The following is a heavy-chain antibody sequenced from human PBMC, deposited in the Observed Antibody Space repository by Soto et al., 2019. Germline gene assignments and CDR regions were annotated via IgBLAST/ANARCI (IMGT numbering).Heavy chain of an antibody. CDR1: GFTFSSYG. D-gene: IGHD1-26*01. J-gene: IGHJ3*02. Sequence: GGSLRLSCAASGFTFSSYGMHWVRQAPGKGLEWVAVIWYDGSNKYYADSVKGRFTISRDNSKNTLYLQMNSLRAEDTAVYYCARSGSYRPGAAFDIWGQGTMVTVSS. CDR2: IWYDGSNK. V-gene: IGHV3-33*01. CDR3: ARSGSYRPGAAFDI.